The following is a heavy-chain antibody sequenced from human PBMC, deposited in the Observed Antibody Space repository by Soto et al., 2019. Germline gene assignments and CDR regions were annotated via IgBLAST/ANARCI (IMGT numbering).Heavy chain of an antibody. J-gene: IGHJ6*02. D-gene: IGHD3-3*01. V-gene: IGHV1-8*01. CDR3: ARMSTRITIFGVVPYGMDV. CDR1: GYTFTSYD. CDR2: MNPNSGNT. Sequence: ASVKVSCKASGYTFTSYDINWVRQATGQGLEWMGWMNPNSGNTGYAQKFQGRVTMTRNTSISTAYMELSSLRSEDTAVCYCARMSTRITIFGVVPYGMDVWGQGTTVTVSS.